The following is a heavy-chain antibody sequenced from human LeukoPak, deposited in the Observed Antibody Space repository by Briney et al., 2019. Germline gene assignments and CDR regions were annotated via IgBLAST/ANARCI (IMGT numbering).Heavy chain of an antibody. Sequence: PGGSLRLSCAASGFTVSSNYMGWVRQAPGKGLEWVSVIYSGGGTYYADSVKGRFTISRDNSKNMIYLEMSSLKAEDTAVYYCAKERSLEIAVAGTIFDYWGQGTLVTVSS. D-gene: IGHD6-19*01. CDR1: GFTVSSNY. CDR2: IYSGGGT. J-gene: IGHJ4*02. V-gene: IGHV3-66*01. CDR3: AKERSLEIAVAGTIFDY.